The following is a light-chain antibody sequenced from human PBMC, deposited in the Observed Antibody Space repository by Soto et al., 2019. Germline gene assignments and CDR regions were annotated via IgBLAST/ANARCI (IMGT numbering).Light chain of an antibody. Sequence: EIVMTQSPATLSLSPGQRATLSCRASLSISTNLAWYQQKPHQAPRLLIYNASSRATDIPARFSGSGSGTEFTLTISSLQSEDSAVYYCHPYLNWPRRTFGQGTKVEIK. CDR2: NAS. CDR1: LSISTN. V-gene: IGKV3-15*01. CDR3: HPYLNWPRRT. J-gene: IGKJ1*01.